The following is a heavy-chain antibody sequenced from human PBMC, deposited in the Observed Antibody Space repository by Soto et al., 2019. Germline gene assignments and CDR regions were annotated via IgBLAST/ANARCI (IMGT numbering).Heavy chain of an antibody. V-gene: IGHV3-30-3*01. CDR1: GFTFSTYA. J-gene: IGHJ4*02. Sequence: QVLLVESGGGVVQPGRSLRLSCAASGFTFSTYAMHWVRQAPGKGLEWVAVTPYDGSNKYYADSVKGRFTISRDNSKNTLDLQMNSLRAEDTAVYYCARDRSVVVVTATPDYWGQGTLVTVSS. CDR3: ARDRSVVVVTATPDY. CDR2: TPYDGSNK. D-gene: IGHD2-21*02.